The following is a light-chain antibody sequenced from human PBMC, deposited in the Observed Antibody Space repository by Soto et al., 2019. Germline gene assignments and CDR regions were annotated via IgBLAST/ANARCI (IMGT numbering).Light chain of an antibody. CDR1: QSISSW. Sequence: AIQMTQYPSTLSSSFGDRVTITWRASQSISSWLAWYQQKPGKAPKLLIYAASSLQSGVPSRFSGSGSGTDCTITISSLQPEDVATYYCLQDYNYTWTFGQGTKVDI. V-gene: IGKV1-6*01. CDR2: AAS. CDR3: LQDYNYTWT. J-gene: IGKJ1*01.